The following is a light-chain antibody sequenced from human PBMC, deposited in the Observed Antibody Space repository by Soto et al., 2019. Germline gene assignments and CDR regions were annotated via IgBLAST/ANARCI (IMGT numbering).Light chain of an antibody. CDR1: QNVNNR. J-gene: IGKJ1*01. CDR3: QQYGSSPWT. V-gene: IGKV3-20*01. Sequence: EILLAHSPGSLSVCPGERASLSCRASQNVNNRLAWYQQKPGQAPRLLIYAAARRATGIQDRFSGXGSGTDXXLTISRLEPEDFAVYYCQQYGSSPWTFGQGTK. CDR2: AAA.